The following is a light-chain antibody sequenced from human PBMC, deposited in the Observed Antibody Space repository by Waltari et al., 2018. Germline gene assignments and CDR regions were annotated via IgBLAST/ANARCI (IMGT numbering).Light chain of an antibody. CDR1: SSDGGGYNY. CDR3: NSYAGRNRLGV. J-gene: IGLJ2*01. V-gene: IGLV2-8*01. CDR2: EVT. Sequence: QSALTQPPSASGSPGQPVTISCTGTSSDGGGYNYVSWYQQHPGKAPKLIIYEVTKRPSGVPDRFSGSKSGNTASLTVSGLQADDEADYYCNSYAGRNRLGVFGGGTKVTVL.